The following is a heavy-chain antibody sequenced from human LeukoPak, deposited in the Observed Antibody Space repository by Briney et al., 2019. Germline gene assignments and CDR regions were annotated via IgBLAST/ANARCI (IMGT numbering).Heavy chain of an antibody. CDR3: ASFVCRSGGSCYARMLPKRESRYYYYYYMDV. Sequence: ASVKVSCKASGGTFNSYAISWVRQAPGQGLEWMGGIIPIFGTANYAQKFQGRVTITADKSTSTAYMELSSLRSEDTAVYYCASFVCRSGGSCYARMLPKRESRYYYYYYMDVWGKGTTVTVSS. CDR2: IIPIFGTA. D-gene: IGHD2-15*01. J-gene: IGHJ6*03. CDR1: GGTFNSYA. V-gene: IGHV1-69*06.